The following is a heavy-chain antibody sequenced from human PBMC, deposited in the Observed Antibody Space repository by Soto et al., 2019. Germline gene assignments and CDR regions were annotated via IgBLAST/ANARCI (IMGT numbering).Heavy chain of an antibody. J-gene: IGHJ6*02. V-gene: IGHV3-7*01. Sequence: EVQLEESGGGLVQPGGSLRLSCAASGFTFSSYWMSWVRQAPEKGLEWVANIEQDGSEKYYVDSVKGRFIISRDNAKNSLYLQMNSLRAEDTAVYYCARDPNIVATMGSIYYYYGMDVWGQGTTVTVSS. D-gene: IGHD5-12*01. CDR2: IEQDGSEK. CDR3: ARDPNIVATMGSIYYYYGMDV. CDR1: GFTFSSYW.